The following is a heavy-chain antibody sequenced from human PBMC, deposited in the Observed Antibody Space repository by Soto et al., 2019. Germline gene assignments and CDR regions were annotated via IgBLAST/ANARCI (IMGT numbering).Heavy chain of an antibody. CDR1: GGSISSGGYY. CDR2: IYYSGST. V-gene: IGHV4-31*03. Sequence: SETLSLTCTVSGGSISSGGYYWSWIRQHPGKGLEWIGNIYYSGSTYYNPSRKSRVTISVDTSKNQFSLKLSSVTAADTAVYYCARQIYCSSTSCNWFDPWGQGTLVTVSS. J-gene: IGHJ5*02. CDR3: ARQIYCSSTSCNWFDP. D-gene: IGHD2-2*01.